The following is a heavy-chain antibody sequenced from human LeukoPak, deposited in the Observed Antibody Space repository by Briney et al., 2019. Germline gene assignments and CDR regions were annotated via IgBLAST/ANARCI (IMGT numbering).Heavy chain of an antibody. CDR3: AKDLFGEPARAYFDY. Sequence: GGSLRLSCAASGFTFSSYAMSWVRQAPGKGLEWASSISGSGGYAYYANSVKGRFITSRDNSKNTLYLQMNSLRAEDTAVYYCAKDLFGEPARAYFDYWGQGTLVTVSS. CDR2: ISGSGGYA. V-gene: IGHV3-23*01. J-gene: IGHJ4*02. D-gene: IGHD3-16*01. CDR1: GFTFSSYA.